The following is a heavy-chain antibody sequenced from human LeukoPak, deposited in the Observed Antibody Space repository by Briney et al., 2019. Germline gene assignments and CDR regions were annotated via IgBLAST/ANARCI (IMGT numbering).Heavy chain of an antibody. Sequence: GGSLRLSCAASGFTFSSYAMHWVRQAPGKGLEWVAVISYDGSNKYYADSVKGRFTISRDNSKNTLYLQMNSLRAEDTAVYYCAKVQSSYEIYYYYGMDVWGQGTTVTVSS. J-gene: IGHJ6*02. CDR1: GFTFSSYA. CDR2: ISYDGSNK. V-gene: IGHV3-30-3*01. D-gene: IGHD2-2*01. CDR3: AKVQSSYEIYYYYGMDV.